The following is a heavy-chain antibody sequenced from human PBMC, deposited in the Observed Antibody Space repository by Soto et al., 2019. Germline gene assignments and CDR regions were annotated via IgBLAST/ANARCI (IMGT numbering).Heavy chain of an antibody. CDR1: GYTFTNYG. D-gene: IGHD3-22*01. J-gene: IGHJ6*02. Sequence: QVQLVESGAEVKKPGASVKVSCKASGYTFTNYGISWVRQAPGQGPEWMGWISGYNGNTKYAQKFQGRVTMTTDTPTNTAYMDLRSLRSDDTAVYYCARDREYYYDSSGTDYYHYGMDVWGQGTTVTVS. CDR3: ARDREYYYDSSGTDYYHYGMDV. V-gene: IGHV1-18*04. CDR2: ISGYNGNT.